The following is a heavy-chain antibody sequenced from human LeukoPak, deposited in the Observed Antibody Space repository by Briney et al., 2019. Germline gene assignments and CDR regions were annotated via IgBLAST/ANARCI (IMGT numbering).Heavy chain of an antibody. Sequence: GASVKVPCKASGYTFTSYGISWVRQAPGQGLEWMGWISAYNGNTNYAQKLQGRVTMTTDTSTSTAYMELRSLRSDDTAVYYCARRVELRYFDWLSFFLDYWGQGTLVTVSS. CDR1: GYTFTSYG. J-gene: IGHJ4*02. CDR2: ISAYNGNT. CDR3: ARRVELRYFDWLSFFLDY. D-gene: IGHD3-9*01. V-gene: IGHV1-18*04.